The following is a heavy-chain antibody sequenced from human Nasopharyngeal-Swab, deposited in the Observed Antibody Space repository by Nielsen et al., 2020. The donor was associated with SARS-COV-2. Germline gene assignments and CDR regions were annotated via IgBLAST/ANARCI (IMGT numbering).Heavy chain of an antibody. D-gene: IGHD3-9*01. CDR3: ATTGGIITYYDILTGYFDFDY. CDR1: GGSISSSSYY. Sequence: SETLSLTCTVSGGSISSSSYYWGWIRQPPGKGLEWIGSIYYSGSTYYNPSLKSRVTISVDTSKNQFSLKLSSVTAAGTAVYYCATTGGIITYYDILTGYFDFDYWGQGTLVTVSS. CDR2: IYYSGST. J-gene: IGHJ4*02. V-gene: IGHV4-39*01.